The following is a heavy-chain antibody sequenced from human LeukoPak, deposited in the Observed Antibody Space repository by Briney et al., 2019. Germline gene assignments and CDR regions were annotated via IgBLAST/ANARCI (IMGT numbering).Heavy chain of an antibody. V-gene: IGHV3-48*03. D-gene: IGHD3-3*01. CDR2: ISSSGSNI. CDR3: ARGVDFWSGYPNWFDP. Sequence: PGGSLRLSCAASGFTFSSYETNWVPQAPGKGREWFSYISSSGSNIFYTVSVKGRFTISRDNAKNSLYLQMNSLRAEDTAVYYCARGVDFWSGYPNWFDPWGQGSLVTVSS. CDR1: GFTFSSYE. J-gene: IGHJ5*02.